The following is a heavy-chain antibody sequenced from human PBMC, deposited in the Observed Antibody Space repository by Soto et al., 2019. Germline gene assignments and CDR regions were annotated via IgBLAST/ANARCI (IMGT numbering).Heavy chain of an antibody. Sequence: GGSLRLSCAASGFTFSSYGMHWVRQAPGKGLEWVAVIWYDGSNKYYADSVKGRFTISRDNSKNTLYLQMNSLRAEDTAVYYCARDPRPYSSSWYFLGWFDPWGQGTLVTVSS. CDR1: GFTFSSYG. V-gene: IGHV3-33*01. CDR2: IWYDGSNK. J-gene: IGHJ5*02. D-gene: IGHD6-13*01. CDR3: ARDPRPYSSSWYFLGWFDP.